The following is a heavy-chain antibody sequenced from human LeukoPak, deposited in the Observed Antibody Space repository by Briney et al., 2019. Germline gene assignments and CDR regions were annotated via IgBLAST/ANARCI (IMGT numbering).Heavy chain of an antibody. CDR1: GFTVSSNY. Sequence: GGSLRLSCAASGFTVSSNYMSWVRQAPGKGLEWVSIIYSGGSTYYADSVKGRFTISRDNSKNTLYLQMNSLRTEDTAVYFCARWGNDYSQFDSWGQGTLVTVS. V-gene: IGHV3-53*01. D-gene: IGHD4-11*01. CDR3: ARWGNDYSQFDS. J-gene: IGHJ4*02. CDR2: IYSGGST.